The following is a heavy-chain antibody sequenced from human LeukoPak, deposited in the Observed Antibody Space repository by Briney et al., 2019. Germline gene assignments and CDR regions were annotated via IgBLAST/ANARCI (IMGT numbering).Heavy chain of an antibody. V-gene: IGHV4-59*01. J-gene: IGHJ4*02. Sequence: SETLSLTCTVSGGSISTYYWSWIRQPPGKGLEWIGYIYYTGGTNYNPSLKSRVTISVDASKNQFSLKLSSVTAADTAVYYCARASWGDCSSTSCSPDYWGQGTLVTVSS. D-gene: IGHD2-2*01. CDR3: ARASWGDCSSTSCSPDY. CDR2: IYYTGGT. CDR1: GGSISTYY.